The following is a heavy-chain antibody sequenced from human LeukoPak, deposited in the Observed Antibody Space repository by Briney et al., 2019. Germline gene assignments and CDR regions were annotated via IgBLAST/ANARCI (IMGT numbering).Heavy chain of an antibody. Sequence: SETLSLTCTVSGGSISSSGHYWGWIRQPPGRGPEWIGTMYYSGTTFYSPSLKSRVTLSVDTSKNQFSLRLSSVTAADTAIYYCARHDIEAAEYYFDFWGQGTLVTVAS. D-gene: IGHD6-13*01. CDR3: ARHDIEAAEYYFDF. V-gene: IGHV4-39*01. CDR2: MYYSGTT. J-gene: IGHJ4*02. CDR1: GGSISSSGHY.